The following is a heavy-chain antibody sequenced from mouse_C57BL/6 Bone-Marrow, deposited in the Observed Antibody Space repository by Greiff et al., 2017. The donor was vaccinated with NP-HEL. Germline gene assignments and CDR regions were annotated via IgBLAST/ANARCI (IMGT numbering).Heavy chain of an antibody. V-gene: IGHV1-19*01. CDR2: INPYNGGT. Sequence: VQLKQSGPVLVKPGASVKMSCKASGYTFTDYYMNWVKQSHGKSLEWIGVINPYNGGTSYNQKFKGKATLTVDKSSSTAYMELNSLTSEDSAVYYCAKEAQATFWFAYWGQGTLVTVSA. CDR3: AKEAQATFWFAY. D-gene: IGHD3-2*02. CDR1: GYTFTDYY. J-gene: IGHJ3*01.